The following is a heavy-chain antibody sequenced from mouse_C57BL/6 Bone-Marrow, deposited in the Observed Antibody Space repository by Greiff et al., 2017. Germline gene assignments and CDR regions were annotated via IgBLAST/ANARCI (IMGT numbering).Heavy chain of an antibody. CDR3: ANYYGSSYGYFDV. D-gene: IGHD1-1*01. V-gene: IGHV1-64*01. Sequence: QVQLKQPGAELVKPGASVKLSCKASGYTFTSYWMHWVKQRPGQGLEWIGMIHPNSGSTNYNEKFKSKATLTVDKSSSTAYMQLSSLTSEDSAVXYCANYYGSSYGYFDVWGTGTTVTVSS. CDR2: IHPNSGST. J-gene: IGHJ1*03. CDR1: GYTFTSYW.